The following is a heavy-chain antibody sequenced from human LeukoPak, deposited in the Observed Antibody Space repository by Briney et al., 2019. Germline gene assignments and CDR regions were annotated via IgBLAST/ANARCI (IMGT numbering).Heavy chain of an antibody. D-gene: IGHD5-24*01. CDR3: ARTGDGYNYYNYYYMDV. Sequence: PSETLSLTCTVSGGSISSYYWSWIRQPPGKGLEWIGYIYYSGSTNYNPSLKSRVTISVDTTKNQFSLKLSPVTAADTAIYYCARTGDGYNYYNYYYMDVWGKGTTVTVSS. CDR1: GGSISSYY. V-gene: IGHV4-59*01. CDR2: IYYSGST. J-gene: IGHJ6*03.